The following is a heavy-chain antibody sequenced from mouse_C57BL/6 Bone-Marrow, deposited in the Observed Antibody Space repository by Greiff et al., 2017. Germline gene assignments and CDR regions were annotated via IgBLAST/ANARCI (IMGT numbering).Heavy chain of an antibody. CDR1: GYTFTDYE. Sequence: VKLQESGAELVRPGASVTLSCKASGYTFTDYEMHWVKQTPVHGLEWIGASEPETGGTDYNQKFKGKDILTADKSSSTAYMELRSLTSEDTSVYYCTRPGDYWGQGTSVTVSS. CDR2: SEPETGGT. J-gene: IGHJ4*01. CDR3: TRPGDY. V-gene: IGHV1-15*01.